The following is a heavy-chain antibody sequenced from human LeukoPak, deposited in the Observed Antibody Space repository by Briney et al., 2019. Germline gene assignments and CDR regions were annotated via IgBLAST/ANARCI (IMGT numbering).Heavy chain of an antibody. Sequence: SVKVSCKASGGTFSSYAISWVRQAPGQGLEWMGGIIPIFGTANYAQKFQGRVTITADESTSTAYMELSSLRSEDTAVYYCASSPPDYYDFWSGYLGNYWGQGTLVTVSS. J-gene: IGHJ4*02. CDR3: ASSPPDYYDFWSGYLGNY. V-gene: IGHV1-69*13. CDR1: GGTFSSYA. CDR2: IIPIFGTA. D-gene: IGHD3-3*01.